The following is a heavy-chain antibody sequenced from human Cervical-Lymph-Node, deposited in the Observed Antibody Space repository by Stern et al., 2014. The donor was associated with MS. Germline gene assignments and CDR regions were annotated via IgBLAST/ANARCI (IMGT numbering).Heavy chain of an antibody. CDR2: VNHRKGST. D-gene: IGHD3-22*01. V-gene: IGHV1-46*01. Sequence: QVQLVQSGAEVKKPGASVRVSCKASGYNFTSHYMHWVRQAPGQGLEWMGTVNHRKGSTFYAQKFQGRVTMTRDTSTSTVHMELSSLRSEDTAVYYCARDEMGSDISGYYYGGLDFWGHGTLVTVSS. CDR1: GYNFTSHY. J-gene: IGHJ4*01. CDR3: ARDEMGSDISGYYYGGLDF.